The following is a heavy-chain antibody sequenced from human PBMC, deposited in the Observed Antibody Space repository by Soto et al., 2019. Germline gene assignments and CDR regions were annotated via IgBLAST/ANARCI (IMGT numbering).Heavy chain of an antibody. CDR1: GYTSADFG. V-gene: IGHV1-18*04. D-gene: IGHD2-2*01. CDR2: VSGNNGAS. CDR3: VRDQKYFRVNGNWFDS. J-gene: IGHJ5*01. Sequence: ASVKVSCKGAGYTSADFGISWVRQAPGQGLEWMGWVSGNNGASNPAPKVQGRITMTLDTSTGVSYMALRSLRSDDTAIYYCVRDQKYFRVNGNWFDSWGQGTLVTVSS.